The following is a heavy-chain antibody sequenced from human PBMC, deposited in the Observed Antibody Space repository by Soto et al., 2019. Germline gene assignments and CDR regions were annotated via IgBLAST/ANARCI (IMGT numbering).Heavy chain of an antibody. CDR1: GCTFSSYA. J-gene: IGHJ5*02. CDR3: AKSDTALSYGFDP. CDR2: IIPIFGTA. D-gene: IGHD5-18*01. Sequence: SVKASCKASGCTFSSYAISCVRQAPGQGLEWMGGIIPIFGTANYAQKFQGRVTITADESTSTAYMELSSLRAEDTAVYYCAKSDTALSYGFDPWGQGTVVTVSS. V-gene: IGHV1-69*13.